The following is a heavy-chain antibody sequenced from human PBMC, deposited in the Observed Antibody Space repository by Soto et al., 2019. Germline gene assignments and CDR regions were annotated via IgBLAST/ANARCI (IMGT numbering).Heavy chain of an antibody. D-gene: IGHD3-10*01. V-gene: IGHV3-23*01. J-gene: IGHJ4*02. CDR3: ANVAMVRGVNHPLAY. CDR1: EFTFSSYA. CDR2: ISGSGGST. Sequence: EVQLLESGGGLVQPGGSLRLSCAASEFTFSSYAMSWVRQAPGKELEWVSAISGSGGSTYHADSVKGRFTISRDNSKNTLYLQMNSLSAEDTAVYYCANVAMVRGVNHPLAYWGQGTLVTVSA.